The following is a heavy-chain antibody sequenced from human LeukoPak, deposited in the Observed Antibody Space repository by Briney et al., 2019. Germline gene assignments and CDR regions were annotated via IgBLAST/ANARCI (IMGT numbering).Heavy chain of an antibody. V-gene: IGHV3-23*01. CDR3: TTDRVTMVRGVITKRFDP. CDR2: ISGSGGST. D-gene: IGHD3-10*01. Sequence: GGSLRLSCAASGFTFSSYAMSWVRQAPGKGLEWVSAISGSGGSTYYADSVKGRFTISRDNSKNTLYLQMNSLKTEDTAVYYCTTDRVTMVRGVITKRFDPWGQGTLVTVSS. CDR1: GFTFSSYA. J-gene: IGHJ5*02.